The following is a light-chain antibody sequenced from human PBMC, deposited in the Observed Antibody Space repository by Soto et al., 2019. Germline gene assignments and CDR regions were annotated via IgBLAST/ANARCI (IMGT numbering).Light chain of an antibody. J-gene: IGKJ1*01. Sequence: EIVLTQSPGTLSLSPGERATLSCRASQSVSSNLAWYQQKPGQAHRLLIYGAYTRATGIQARFSGSGSGTEFTLTIRSLQPDDFATYYCKQYNSYSWTFGQGTKVDIK. CDR2: GAY. V-gene: IGKV3-15*01. CDR1: QSVSSN. CDR3: KQYNSYSWT.